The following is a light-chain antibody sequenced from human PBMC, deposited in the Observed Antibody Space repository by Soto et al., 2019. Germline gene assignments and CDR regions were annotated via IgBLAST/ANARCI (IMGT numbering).Light chain of an antibody. J-gene: IGKJ1*01. CDR1: QSVSSN. V-gene: IGKV3-15*01. Sequence: EIVLTQSPATLSVSPGERATLSCRASQSVSSNLAWYRQKPGQAPRLLIYGASTRATGIPARFSGSGSGTEFTLTISSLQSEDFAVYYCQQYNNWPQTFGQGTRWIS. CDR3: QQYNNWPQT. CDR2: GAS.